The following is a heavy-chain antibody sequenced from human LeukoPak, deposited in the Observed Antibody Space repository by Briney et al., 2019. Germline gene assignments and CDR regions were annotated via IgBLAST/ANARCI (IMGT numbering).Heavy chain of an antibody. CDR2: ISSSGSTI. Sequence: PGGSLRLSCAASGFTFSSYEMNWVRQAPGKGLEWISYISSSGSTIYYADSVKGRFTISRDNAKNSLYLQMNSLRAEDTAVYYCAKHYGSGTYYNYFDYWGQGTLVSVSS. V-gene: IGHV3-48*03. CDR1: GFTFSSYE. J-gene: IGHJ4*02. CDR3: AKHYGSGTYYNYFDY. D-gene: IGHD3-10*01.